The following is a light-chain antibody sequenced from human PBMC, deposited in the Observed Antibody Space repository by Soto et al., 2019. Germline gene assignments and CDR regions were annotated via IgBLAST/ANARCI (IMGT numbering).Light chain of an antibody. CDR3: QEYNTWPWT. CDR1: QSVSSN. CDR2: GAS. J-gene: IGKJ1*01. V-gene: IGKV3-15*01. Sequence: EIVLTQSPATLSVSPEERATLSCRASQSVSSNLAWYQQKPGQAPRLLIYGASTRATGIPARFSGSGSGTEFTLTISSLQSEDFAVYYCQEYNTWPWTFGQGTKVDIK.